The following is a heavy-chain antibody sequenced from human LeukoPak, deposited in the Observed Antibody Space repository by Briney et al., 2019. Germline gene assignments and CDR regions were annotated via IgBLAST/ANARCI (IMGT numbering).Heavy chain of an antibody. V-gene: IGHV4-61*02. D-gene: IGHD2-2*02. Sequence: SETLSLTCTVSGGSISSGSYYWSWIRQPAGKGLEWIGRIYTSGSTYYNPSLNSRVTISVDTSKNQFSLKLSSGTAADTAVYYCARARCSSTSCYISDGAFDIWGQGTMVTVSS. J-gene: IGHJ3*02. CDR2: IYTSGST. CDR1: GGSISSGSYY. CDR3: ARARCSSTSCYISDGAFDI.